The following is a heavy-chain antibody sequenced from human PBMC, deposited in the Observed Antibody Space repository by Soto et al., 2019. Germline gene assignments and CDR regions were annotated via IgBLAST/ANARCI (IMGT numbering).Heavy chain of an antibody. CDR2: ISSYNGNT. CDR1: GFPFTSYG. D-gene: IGHD3-16*01. CDR3: ARDLCSESLRDCYYYSYGMDV. V-gene: IGHV1-18*01. J-gene: IGHJ6*02. Sequence: GASVKVSCKASGFPFTSYGISWVRQAPGQGLEWMGWISSYNGNTKYTQKLQGKLTMTADISTNTAYMELRSLRSDDTAVYFCARDLCSESLRDCYYYSYGMDVWGQGTTLTVSS.